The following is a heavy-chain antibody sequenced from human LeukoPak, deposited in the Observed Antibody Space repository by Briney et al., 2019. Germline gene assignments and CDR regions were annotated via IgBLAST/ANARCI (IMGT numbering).Heavy chain of an antibody. CDR1: GFTFNTYS. CDR3: AREGSGVAGHFDY. J-gene: IGHJ4*02. V-gene: IGHV3-21*01. D-gene: IGHD6-19*01. CDR2: ISSSSSYI. Sequence: GGSLRLSCAASGFTFNTYSMNWVRQAPGKGLEWVSSISSSSSYIYYADSVKGRFTISRDNAKNSLYLQMNSLRAEDTAVYYCAREGSGVAGHFDYWGQGTLVTVSS.